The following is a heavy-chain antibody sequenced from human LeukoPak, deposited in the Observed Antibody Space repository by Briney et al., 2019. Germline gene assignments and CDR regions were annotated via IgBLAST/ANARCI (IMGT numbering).Heavy chain of an antibody. Sequence: SGGSLRLSCAASGFTFSSYGMSWVRQAPGKGLEWVPAISGSGGSTYYADSVKGRFTISRDNSKNTLYLQMNSLRAEDTAVYYCAKVGLVPGDYWGQGTLVTVSS. J-gene: IGHJ4*02. D-gene: IGHD6-19*01. CDR1: GFTFSSYG. V-gene: IGHV3-23*01. CDR2: ISGSGGST. CDR3: AKVGLVPGDY.